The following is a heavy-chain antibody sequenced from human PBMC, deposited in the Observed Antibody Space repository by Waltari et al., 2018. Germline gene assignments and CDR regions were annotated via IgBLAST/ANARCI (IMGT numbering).Heavy chain of an antibody. V-gene: IGHV3-21*01. D-gene: IGHD7-27*01. CDR3: VSGGWGFYFDY. CDR1: GFSFSSYR. J-gene: IGHJ4*02. CDR2: LILSTTYI. Sequence: EVQLVESGGGRVKPGGSLRLCGGASGFSFSSYRMNWVRQAPGKGLGWLSSLILSTTYIHYADSVKGRFTISRDNAKNSLYLQMNSLRVADTAVYYCVSGGWGFYFDYWGQGTVVTVSS.